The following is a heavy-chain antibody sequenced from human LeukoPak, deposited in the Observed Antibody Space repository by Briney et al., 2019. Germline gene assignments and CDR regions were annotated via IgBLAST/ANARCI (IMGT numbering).Heavy chain of an antibody. J-gene: IGHJ3*02. Sequence: ASVKVSCKASGYTFTGYYMHWVRQAPGQGLEWMGWIDPNSGGTNYAQKFQGRVTMTRDTSISTAYMELSRLRSDDTAVYYCARRSRDLHDAFDIWGQGTMVTVSS. V-gene: IGHV1-2*02. CDR1: GYTFTGYY. CDR2: IDPNSGGT. CDR3: ARRSRDLHDAFDI. D-gene: IGHD4-11*01.